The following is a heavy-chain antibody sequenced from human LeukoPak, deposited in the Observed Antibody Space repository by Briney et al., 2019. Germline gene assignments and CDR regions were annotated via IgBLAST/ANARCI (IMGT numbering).Heavy chain of an antibody. CDR1: GFTFSSYG. CDR2: ISYDGSNK. J-gene: IGHJ2*01. Sequence: PGGSLRLSCAASGFTFSSYGMHWVRQAPGKGLEWVAVISYDGSNKYYADSVKGRFTISRDNSKNTLYLQMNSLRAEDTAVYYCARERSIQLWLGFNWYFDLWGRGTLVTVSS. V-gene: IGHV3-30*03. CDR3: ARERSIQLWLGFNWYFDL. D-gene: IGHD5-18*01.